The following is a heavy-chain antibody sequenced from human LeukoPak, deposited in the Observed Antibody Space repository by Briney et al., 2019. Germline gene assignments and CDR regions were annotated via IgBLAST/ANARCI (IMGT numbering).Heavy chain of an antibody. Sequence: SETLSLTRAVSGGSISSSNWWSWVRQPPGKGLEWIGEIYHSGSTNYNPSLKSRVTISVDKSKNQFSLKLSPVTAADTAVYYCARAPIRYCSSTSCYTHYYYYGMDVWGQGTTVTVSS. D-gene: IGHD2-2*02. CDR2: IYHSGST. CDR3: ARAPIRYCSSTSCYTHYYYYGMDV. J-gene: IGHJ6*02. V-gene: IGHV4-4*02. CDR1: GGSISSSNW.